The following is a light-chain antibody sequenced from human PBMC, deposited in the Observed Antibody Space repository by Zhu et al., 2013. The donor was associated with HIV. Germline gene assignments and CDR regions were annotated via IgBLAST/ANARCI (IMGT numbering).Light chain of an antibody. J-gene: IGKJ2*04. CDR3: QQYGSSPMCS. Sequence: EIVMTQSPATLSVSPGERATLSCRASQSVTSNYLAWYQQKPGQAPRLLIYGASSRATGIPDRFSGSGSGTDFTLTISRLEPEDFAVYYCQQYGSSPMCSFGQGTKLEIK. CDR2: GAS. CDR1: QSVTSNY. V-gene: IGKV3-20*01.